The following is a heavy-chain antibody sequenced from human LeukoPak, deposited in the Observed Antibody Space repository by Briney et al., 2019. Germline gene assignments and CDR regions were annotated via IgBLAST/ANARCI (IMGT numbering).Heavy chain of an antibody. D-gene: IGHD3-10*01. CDR3: ASGRYGSGSSY. V-gene: IGHV4-4*07. CDR1: GGSISSYY. J-gene: IGHJ4*02. CDR2: IYTSGST. Sequence: PSETLSLTCTVSGGSISSYYWSWIRQPAGKGLGWIGRIYTSGSTNYNPSLKSRVTMSVDTSKNQFSLKLSSVTAADTAVYYCASGRYGSGSSYWGQGTLVTVSS.